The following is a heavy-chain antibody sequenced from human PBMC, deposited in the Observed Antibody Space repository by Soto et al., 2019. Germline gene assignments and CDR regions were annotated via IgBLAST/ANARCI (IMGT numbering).Heavy chain of an antibody. Sequence: EVQLLESGVGLVQPGGSLRLSCAASGFTFSSYAMSWVRQAPGKGLEWVSAISGRGGSTYYADSVKGRFTISRDNSKNTLYLQMNSLRVEENAVYYCAKGALVLWFVELRCDYYFDFWGQGTLVTVS. CDR3: AKGALVLWFVELRCDYYFDF. V-gene: IGHV3-23*01. CDR2: ISGRGGST. CDR1: GFTFSSYA. J-gene: IGHJ4*02. D-gene: IGHD3-10*01.